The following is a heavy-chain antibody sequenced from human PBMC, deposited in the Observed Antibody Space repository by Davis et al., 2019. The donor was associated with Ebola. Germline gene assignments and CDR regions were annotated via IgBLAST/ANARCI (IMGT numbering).Heavy chain of an antibody. V-gene: IGHV1-3*01. CDR3: ARDSPLLEWLLYRFSYFDY. Sequence: ASVKVSCKASGYTFTTYALHWVRQAPGQRLEWMGWINAGNGNTKYSQKFQGRVTITRDTSASTAYMELSSLRSEDTAVYYCARDSPLLEWLLYRFSYFDYWGQGTLVTVSS. CDR2: INAGNGNT. J-gene: IGHJ4*02. CDR1: GYTFTTYA. D-gene: IGHD3-3*01.